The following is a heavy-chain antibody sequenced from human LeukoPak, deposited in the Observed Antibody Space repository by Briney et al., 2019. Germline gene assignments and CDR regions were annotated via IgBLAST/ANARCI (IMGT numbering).Heavy chain of an antibody. D-gene: IGHD5-18*01. CDR3: ARSGDTAMVTGYFDY. CDR2: ISSSSSYI. J-gene: IGHJ4*02. CDR1: GFTFSSYS. V-gene: IGHV3-21*01. Sequence: PGGSLRLSCAASGFTFSSYSMNWARRAPGKGLEWVSSISSSSSYIYYADSVKGRFTISRDNAKNSLYLQMNSLRAEDTAVYYCARSGDTAMVTGYFDYWGQGTLVTVSS.